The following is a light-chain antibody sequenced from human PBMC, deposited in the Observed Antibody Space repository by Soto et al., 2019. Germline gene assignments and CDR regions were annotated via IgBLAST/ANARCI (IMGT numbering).Light chain of an antibody. CDR3: TSYTGSNWV. Sequence: QSALTQPPSASGSPGQSVTISCTGTSSDVGAYNFVSWFQQHPGKAPKLIIYEVTKRPSGVPDRFSGSKSGNTASLTVSGLQAEDEADYLCTSYTGSNWVFGGGTKLTVL. V-gene: IGLV2-8*01. J-gene: IGLJ3*02. CDR1: SSDVGAYNF. CDR2: EVT.